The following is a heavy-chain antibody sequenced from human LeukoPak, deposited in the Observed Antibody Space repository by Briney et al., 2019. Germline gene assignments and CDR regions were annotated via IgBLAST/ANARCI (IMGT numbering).Heavy chain of an antibody. CDR3: ARDLPGYYGSGSYYYYDY. CDR2: ISSSSSYI. Sequence: GGSLRLSCAASGFTFSSYSMNWVRQAPGKGLECVSAISSSSSYIYYADSVKGRFTISSDNAKNSLYLQMNSLRAEDTAVYYCARDLPGYYGSGSYYYYDYWGQGTLVTVSS. D-gene: IGHD3-10*01. CDR1: GFTFSSYS. J-gene: IGHJ4*02. V-gene: IGHV3-21*01.